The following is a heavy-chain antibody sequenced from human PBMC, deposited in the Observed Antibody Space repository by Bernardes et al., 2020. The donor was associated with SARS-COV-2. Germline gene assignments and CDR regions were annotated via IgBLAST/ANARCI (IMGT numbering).Heavy chain of an antibody. CDR2: IFWDGDK. J-gene: IGHJ4*02. V-gene: IGHV2-5*02. Sequence: SGPTLVKPTQTLTLTCTFSGFSLSTTGLGVGWIRQPPGKALEWLTLIFWDGDKRYSPSLKTRLTLTKDTSKYQVVLTMTNMDPVDTATYYCAHLNYDRSSSYFDFWGQGTLVTVSS. CDR1: GFSLSTTGLG. D-gene: IGHD3-3*01. CDR3: AHLNYDRSSSYFDF.